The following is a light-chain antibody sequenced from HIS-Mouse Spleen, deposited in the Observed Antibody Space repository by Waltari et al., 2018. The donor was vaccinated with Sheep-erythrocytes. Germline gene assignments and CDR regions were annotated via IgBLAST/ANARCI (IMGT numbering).Light chain of an antibody. V-gene: IGLV2-8*01. CDR2: EVS. CDR3: SSYAGSNNWV. J-gene: IGLJ3*02. CDR1: SSDVGGYNY. Sequence: QSALTQPPSASGSPGQSVTISCTGTSSDVGGYNYVSWYQQHPGKAPHLMIYEVSKRPSGVPERFPGSKSGNTASLTVSGLQAEDEADYYCSSYAGSNNWVFGGGTKLTVL.